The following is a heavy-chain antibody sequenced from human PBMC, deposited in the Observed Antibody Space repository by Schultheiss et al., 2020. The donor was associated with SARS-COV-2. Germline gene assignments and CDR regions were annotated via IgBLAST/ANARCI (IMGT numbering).Heavy chain of an antibody. CDR3: ARGGLVAATIGPYGQDV. Sequence: GSLRLSCAVYGGSFSGYYWSWIRQPPGKGLEWIGEINHSGSTNYNPSLKSRVTISVDTSKNQFSLKLSSVTAADTAVYYCARGGLVAATIGPYGQDVWGQGTTVTVSS. CDR1: GGSFSGYY. CDR2: INHSGST. D-gene: IGHD2-15*01. J-gene: IGHJ6*02. V-gene: IGHV4-34*01.